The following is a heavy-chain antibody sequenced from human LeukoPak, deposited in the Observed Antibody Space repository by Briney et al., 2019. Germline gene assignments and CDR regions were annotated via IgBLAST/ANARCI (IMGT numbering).Heavy chain of an antibody. CDR1: GDSVSSNGAS. J-gene: IGHJ3*01. Sequence: SQTLSLTCAISGDSVSSNGASWNWIRQSPSRGLEWLGRTYYRSKWYNDYAVSVKSRITINPDTSKNQFSLQLNSVTPEDTAVYYCARTLGVASLDAFDVWGQGTMVTVSS. V-gene: IGHV6-1*01. CDR2: TYYRSKWYN. CDR3: ARTLGVASLDAFDV. D-gene: IGHD7-27*01.